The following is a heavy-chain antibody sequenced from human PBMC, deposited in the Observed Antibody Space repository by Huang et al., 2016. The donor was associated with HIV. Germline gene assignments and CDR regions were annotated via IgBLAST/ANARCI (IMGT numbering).Heavy chain of an antibody. V-gene: IGHV4-39*01. J-gene: IGHJ6*03. CDR2: LYYTGRT. D-gene: IGHD3-10*01. CDR3: SRHREGPVAYYSGWGSHLNYMDV. Sequence: QLLLQESGPGLVKPSEALALTCAVSGGSIRSSDYHWGGIRQPPGKGLELIGSLYYTGRTHYSPSLKSRVTIAVDTSKNLFFLNLTSMTAADTAVYYCSRHREGPVAYYSGWGSHLNYMDVWGRGRTVVVSS. CDR1: GGSIRSSDYH.